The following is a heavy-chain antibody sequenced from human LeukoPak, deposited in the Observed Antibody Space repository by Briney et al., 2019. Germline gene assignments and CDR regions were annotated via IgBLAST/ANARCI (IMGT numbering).Heavy chain of an antibody. J-gene: IGHJ3*02. D-gene: IGHD3-22*01. Sequence: GASVKVSCKASGYTFTSYAMHWVRQAPGQRLEWMGWINAGNGNTKYSQKFQGRVTITRDTSINTAYMELSSLRSEDTAVYYCARSRGNYYDSSGYYPDSLDIWGQGTMVTVSS. CDR3: ARSRGNYYDSSGYYPDSLDI. CDR2: INAGNGNT. CDR1: GYTFTSYA. V-gene: IGHV1-3*01.